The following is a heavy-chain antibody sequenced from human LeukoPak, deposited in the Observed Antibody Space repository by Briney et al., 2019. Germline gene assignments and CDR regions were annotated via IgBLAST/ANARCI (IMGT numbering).Heavy chain of an antibody. CDR1: GFTFSSYA. CDR2: ISGSGGST. J-gene: IGHJ4*02. CDR3: AKDTEGYWGTLYY. Sequence: GGSLRLSCAASGFTFSSYAMSWVRQAPGKGLEWVSAISGSGGSTYYADSVKGRFTISRDNSKNTLYLQMSSLRAEDTAVYYCAKDTEGYWGTLYYWGQGTLVTVSS. D-gene: IGHD2-8*02. V-gene: IGHV3-23*01.